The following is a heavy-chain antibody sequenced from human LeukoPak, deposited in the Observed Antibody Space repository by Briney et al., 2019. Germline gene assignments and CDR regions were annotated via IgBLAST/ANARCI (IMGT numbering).Heavy chain of an antibody. CDR1: GFTFSRSA. CDR2: FSASGGTT. D-gene: IGHD1-26*01. V-gene: IGHV3-23*01. Sequence: PGGSLRLSCAASGFTFSRSAMNWVRQAPGKGLEWVSSFSASGGTTYYADSVKGRFTISRDNSKNTLSVQMNSLRAEDTAVYYCAKANYSGSYYFGSWGQGTLVTVSS. J-gene: IGHJ4*02. CDR3: AKANYSGSYYFGS.